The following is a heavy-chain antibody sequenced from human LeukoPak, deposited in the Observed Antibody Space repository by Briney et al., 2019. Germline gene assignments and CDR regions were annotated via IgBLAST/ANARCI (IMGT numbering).Heavy chain of an antibody. J-gene: IGHJ5*02. CDR3: AREGSSSWYTSWFDP. CDR2: INPNSGGT. Sequence: ASVKVSCKASGYTFTGYYMHWVRQAPGQGLEWMGWINPNSGGTNYAQKFQGRVTMTRDTSISTAYMELSRLRSDDTAVYYCAREGSSSWYTSWFDPWGQGALVSVSS. CDR1: GYTFTGYY. V-gene: IGHV1-2*02. D-gene: IGHD6-13*01.